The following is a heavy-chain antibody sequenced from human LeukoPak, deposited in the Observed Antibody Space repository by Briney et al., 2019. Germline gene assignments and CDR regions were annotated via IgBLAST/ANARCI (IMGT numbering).Heavy chain of an antibody. CDR3: ASSPHPHTIGSWFDP. V-gene: IGHV4-34*01. D-gene: IGHD3-10*01. CDR1: GGSFSGYY. J-gene: IGHJ5*02. CDR2: INHSGST. Sequence: SETLSLTCAVYGGSFSGYYWSWIRQPPGKGLEWIGEINHSGSTNYNPSLKSRVTISVDTSKNQFSLKLSSVTAADTAVYYCASSPHPHTIGSWFDPWGQGTLVNVSS.